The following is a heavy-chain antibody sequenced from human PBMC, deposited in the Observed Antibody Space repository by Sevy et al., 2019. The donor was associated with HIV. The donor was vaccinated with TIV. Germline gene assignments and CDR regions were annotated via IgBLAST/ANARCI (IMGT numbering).Heavy chain of an antibody. J-gene: IGHJ4*02. CDR1: GFTFSNAW. CDR3: TTSRD. V-gene: IGHV3-15*01. Sequence: GGSLRLSCAASGFTFSNAWMSWVRQAPGKGLEWVGRIRSKTDGGTADYTAPVKGRFTISRDDSRNMLHLQMDALKSEDRGMYYCTTSRDWGQGTQVTVSS. CDR2: IRSKTDGGTA.